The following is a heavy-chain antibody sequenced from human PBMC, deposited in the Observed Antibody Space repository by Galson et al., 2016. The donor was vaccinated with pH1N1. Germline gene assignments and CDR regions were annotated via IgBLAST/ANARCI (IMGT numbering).Heavy chain of an antibody. CDR2: ANPGGSTI. D-gene: IGHD4-17*01. J-gene: IGHJ3*02. V-gene: IGHV5-51*03. Sequence: QSGAEVKKPGESLKISCKGSGYKFASSWIVWVRQMPGKGLEWVGVANPGGSTIRYSPPFQGQVTISSDKSINIAYLQWISLRASDTATYYCARQYDFGDYRGDAFDIWGQGTVVIVSS. CDR3: ARQYDFGDYRGDAFDI. CDR1: GYKFASSW.